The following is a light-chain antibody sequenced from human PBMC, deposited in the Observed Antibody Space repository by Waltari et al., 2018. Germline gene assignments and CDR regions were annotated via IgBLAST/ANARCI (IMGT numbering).Light chain of an antibody. V-gene: IGKV3-15*01. Sequence: EMVMTQSPATLSVSPGERATLSCRASQRVSSNLAWYQQKPGQAPRPLIYGASTRATGIPARFSGSGSGTEFTLTISSLQSEDFAVYYCQQYNNWPRITFGQGTRLEIK. CDR1: QRVSSN. CDR2: GAS. J-gene: IGKJ5*01. CDR3: QQYNNWPRIT.